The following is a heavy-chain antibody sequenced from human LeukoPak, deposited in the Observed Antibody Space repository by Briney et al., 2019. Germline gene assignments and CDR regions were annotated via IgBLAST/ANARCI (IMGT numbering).Heavy chain of an antibody. CDR3: GKEGGA. Sequence: GGSLRLSCAASGFSISDYYITWIRQAPGKGLEWISYISSSGHSIYYADSVKGRFTISRDNAKNSVYLQMNSLKVEDTATYYCGKEGGAWGQGTKVTVSS. J-gene: IGHJ5*02. V-gene: IGHV3-11*01. CDR1: GFSISDYY. CDR2: ISSSGHSI. D-gene: IGHD3-16*01.